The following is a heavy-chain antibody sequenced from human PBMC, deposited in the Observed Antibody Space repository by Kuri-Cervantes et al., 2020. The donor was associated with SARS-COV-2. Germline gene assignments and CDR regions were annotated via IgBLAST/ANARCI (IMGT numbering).Heavy chain of an antibody. D-gene: IGHD1-26*01. Sequence: GESLKISCEASGFTFSTYSMNWVRQAPGKGLQWVASISSSGSYIHYADSVRGRFTISRDNAKDSVYLQMNSLRADDTAVYYCAREGELRAFDIWGQGTMVTVSS. V-gene: IGHV3-21*01. J-gene: IGHJ3*02. CDR1: GFTFSTYS. CDR3: AREGELRAFDI. CDR2: ISSSGSYI.